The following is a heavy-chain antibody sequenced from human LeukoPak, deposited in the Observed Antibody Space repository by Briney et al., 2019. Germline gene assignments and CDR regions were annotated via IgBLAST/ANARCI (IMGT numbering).Heavy chain of an antibody. Sequence: SETLSLTCAVSGYSISSGYYWGWIRQPPGKGLEWIGSIYHSGSTYYNPSLKSRVTISVDTSKNQFSLKLSSVTAADTAVYYCASREGDSSGYFDAFDIWGQGTMVTVSS. V-gene: IGHV4-38-2*01. CDR3: ASREGDSSGYFDAFDI. CDR1: GYSISSGYY. CDR2: IYHSGST. D-gene: IGHD3-22*01. J-gene: IGHJ3*02.